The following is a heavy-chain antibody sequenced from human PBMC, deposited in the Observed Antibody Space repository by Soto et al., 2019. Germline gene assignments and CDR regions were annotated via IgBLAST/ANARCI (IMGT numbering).Heavy chain of an antibody. CDR3: ARQVWGSSSWYFDY. CDR2: IDPSDSYT. D-gene: IGHD6-13*01. CDR1: GYSFTRYL. J-gene: IGHJ4*02. V-gene: IGHV5-10-1*04. Sequence: GESLKISCKGSGYSFTRYLISWVRQLPGKRLESMGRIDPSDSYTRYTPSFQGQVTIAADKSISTAYLQWSSLKASDTAMYYCARQVWGSSSWYFDYWGQGTLVTVSS.